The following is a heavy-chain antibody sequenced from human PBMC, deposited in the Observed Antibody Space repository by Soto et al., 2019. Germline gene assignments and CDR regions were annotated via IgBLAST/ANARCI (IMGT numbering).Heavy chain of an antibody. D-gene: IGHD3-10*01. CDR3: ARVKSGEGYTPFGEFYYYYYMDV. J-gene: IGHJ6*03. CDR2: ISSSGSTI. Sequence: GGSLRLSCAASGFTFSDYYMSWIRQAPGKGLEWVSYISSSGSTIYYADSVKGRFTISRDNAKNSLYLQMNSLRAEDTAVYYCARVKSGEGYTPFGEFYYYYYMDVWGKGTTVTVSS. CDR1: GFTFSDYY. V-gene: IGHV3-11*01.